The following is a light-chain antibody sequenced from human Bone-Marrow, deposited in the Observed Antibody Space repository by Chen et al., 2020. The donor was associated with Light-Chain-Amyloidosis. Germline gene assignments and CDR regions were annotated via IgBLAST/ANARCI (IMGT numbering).Light chain of an antibody. V-gene: IGKV4-1*01. CDR2: WAS. Sequence: DIVMTQSPDSLAVSLGEKATINCKSSRTVLYSSNNKNYLAWYQQKPGQPPELLIYWASTWESGVPDRFIGSGSGTDFTLTISSLQAEDVAVYYCQEYYSTPWTFGQGTKVEIK. CDR1: RTVLYSSNNKNY. CDR3: QEYYSTPWT. J-gene: IGKJ1*01.